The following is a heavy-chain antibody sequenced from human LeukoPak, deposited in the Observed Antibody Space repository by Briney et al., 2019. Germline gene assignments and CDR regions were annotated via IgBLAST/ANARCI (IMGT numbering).Heavy chain of an antibody. V-gene: IGHV4-59*01. J-gene: IGHJ2*01. Sequence: SETLSLTCTVSGGSISSYYWSWIRQPPGKGLEWIGYIYYSGSTNYNPSLKSRVTISVDTSKNQFSLKLSSVTAADTAVYYCARSHPARPRYFDLWGRGTLVTVSS. D-gene: IGHD6-6*01. CDR2: IYYSGST. CDR3: ARSHPARPRYFDL. CDR1: GGSISSYY.